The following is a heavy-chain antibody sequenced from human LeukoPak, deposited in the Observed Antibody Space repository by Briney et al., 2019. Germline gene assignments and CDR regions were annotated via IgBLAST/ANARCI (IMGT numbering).Heavy chain of an antibody. V-gene: IGHV1-2*02. CDR1: GYTFTGYY. CDR3: ARDRYYYDSSGPFDP. D-gene: IGHD3-22*01. J-gene: IGHJ5*02. CDR2: INPNSGGT. Sequence: ASVKVSCKASGYTFTGYYMHWVRQAPGQGLEWMGWINPNSGGTNYAQKFQGRVTMTRDTSISTAYMELSRLRSDDTAVYYCARDRYYYDSSGPFDPWGQGTLATVSS.